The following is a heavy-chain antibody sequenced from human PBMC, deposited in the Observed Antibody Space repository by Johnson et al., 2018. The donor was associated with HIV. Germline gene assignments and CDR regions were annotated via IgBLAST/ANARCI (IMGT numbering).Heavy chain of an antibody. J-gene: IGHJ3*02. CDR3: ASPLEAAAGPMDAFDI. CDR2: ISSSGSTI. CDR1: GFTFSDYY. V-gene: IGHV3-11*04. D-gene: IGHD6-13*01. Sequence: QVQLVQSGGGLVKPGGSLRLSCAASGFTFSDYYMSWIRQAPGKGLEWVSYISSSGSTIYYADSVEGRFTISRDNAKNSLYLQMNSLRAEDTAVYYCASPLEAAAGPMDAFDIWGQGTMVTVSS.